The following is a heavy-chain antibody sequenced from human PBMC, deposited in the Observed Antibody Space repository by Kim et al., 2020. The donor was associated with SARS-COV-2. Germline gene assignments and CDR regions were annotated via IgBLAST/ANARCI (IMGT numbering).Heavy chain of an antibody. D-gene: IGHD6-13*01. CDR3: ARGNSSNPYWYFDL. J-gene: IGHJ2*01. Sequence: SETLSLTCTVSGGSLSSTYWSWIRQPTGKGLEWIGYIFYSGSTIYNPSLKSRVTISLDTSKNQFSLKLTSVTAADTAVYYCARGNSSNPYWYFDLWGRGTLVTVSS. V-gene: IGHV4-59*01. CDR2: IFYSGST. CDR1: GGSLSSTY.